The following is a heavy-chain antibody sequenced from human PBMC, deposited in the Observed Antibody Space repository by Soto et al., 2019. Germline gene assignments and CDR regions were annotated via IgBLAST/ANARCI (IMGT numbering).Heavy chain of an antibody. Sequence: ASVKVSCKASGYTFTSYDINWVRQATGQGLEWMGWMNPNSGNTGYAQKFQGRVTMTRNTSISTAYMELSSLRSEDTAVYYCARGSTSTAPYYYYMDVWGKGTTVTVSS. CDR3: ARGSTSTAPYYYYMDV. J-gene: IGHJ6*03. CDR2: MNPNSGNT. D-gene: IGHD5-18*01. V-gene: IGHV1-8*01. CDR1: GYTFTSYD.